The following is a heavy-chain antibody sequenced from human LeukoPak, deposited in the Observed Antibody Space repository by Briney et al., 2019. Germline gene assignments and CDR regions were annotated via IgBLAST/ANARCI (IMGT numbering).Heavy chain of an antibody. CDR1: GGSFSGYY. V-gene: IGHV4-34*01. CDR3: ARKTMIVVVNWFDP. CDR2: INHSGST. J-gene: IGHJ5*02. Sequence: SETLSLTCAVYGGSFSGYYWSWIRQPPGKGLEWIGEINHSGSTNYNPSLKSRATISVDTSKNQFSLKLSSVTAADTAVYYCARKTMIVVVNWFDPWGQGTLVTVSS. D-gene: IGHD3-22*01.